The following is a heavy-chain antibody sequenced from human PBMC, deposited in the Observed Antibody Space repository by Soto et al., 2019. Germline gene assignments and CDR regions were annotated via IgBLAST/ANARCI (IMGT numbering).Heavy chain of an antibody. V-gene: IGHV4-34*01. CDR2: INHSGST. D-gene: IGHD6-13*01. CDR3: ARVHSSSYHYFDY. CDR1: GGSFSGYY. J-gene: IGHJ4*02. Sequence: SETLSLTCAVYGGSFSGYYWTWIRQPPGTGLEWIGEINHSGSTNYNPSLKSRVTISVDTSKNQFSLKLTSVTAADTAVYYCARVHSSSYHYFDYWGQGTLVTVS.